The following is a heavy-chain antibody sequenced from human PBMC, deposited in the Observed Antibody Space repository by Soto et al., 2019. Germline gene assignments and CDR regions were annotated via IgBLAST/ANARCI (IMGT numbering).Heavy chain of an antibody. V-gene: IGHV4-39*01. CDR3: ARRVVTAILDY. CDR1: GGSISSSSYY. CDR2: IYYSGST. J-gene: IGHJ4*02. Sequence: PSETLSLTCTVSGGSISSSSYYWGWIRQPPGKGLEWIGSIYYSGSTYYNPSLKSRVTISVDTSKNQFSLKLSSVTAADTAVYYCARRVVTAILDYWGQGTLVTVSS. D-gene: IGHD2-21*02.